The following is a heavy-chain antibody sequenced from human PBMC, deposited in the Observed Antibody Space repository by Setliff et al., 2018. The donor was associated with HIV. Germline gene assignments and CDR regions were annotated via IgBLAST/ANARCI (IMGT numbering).Heavy chain of an antibody. Sequence: SETLSLTCTVSGASSIYFWGWIRQPPGKGLEWIGSVYYSGSTYYNPSLKSRVAISESMSKNQLSLRLRSVTAADTALYYCARQNGNFDSWGQGILVTVSS. V-gene: IGHV4-39*01. CDR3: ARQNGNFDS. CDR2: VYYSGST. D-gene: IGHD1-1*01. CDR1: GASSIYF. J-gene: IGHJ4*01.